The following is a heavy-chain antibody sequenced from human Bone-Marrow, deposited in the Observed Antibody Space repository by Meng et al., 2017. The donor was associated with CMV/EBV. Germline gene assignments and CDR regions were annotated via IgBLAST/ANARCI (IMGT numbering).Heavy chain of an antibody. CDR1: GITFRNYW. CDR2: ISGDGTST. J-gene: IGHJ5*02. V-gene: IGHV3-74*01. D-gene: IGHD1-26*01. Sequence: SCAASGITFRNYWMNGVRQAPGKGLMWVSRISGDGTSTSYADSVNGRFTISRDNAKKTLYLQMNSLRAEDTAVYYCASIGSYYSWFDPWGQGTPVTVSS. CDR3: ASIGSYYSWFDP.